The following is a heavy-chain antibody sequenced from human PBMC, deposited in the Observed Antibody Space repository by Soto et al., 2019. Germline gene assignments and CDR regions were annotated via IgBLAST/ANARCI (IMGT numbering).Heavy chain of an antibody. CDR3: ARVIAATDTISVWFEL. D-gene: IGHD6-13*01. V-gene: IGHV4-30-2*01. J-gene: IGHJ5*02. CDR2: IYPSGST. CDR1: GGTISSGGYS. Sequence: PSETLSLTCAVSGGTISSGGYSWSWIRQPPGKGLEWIGYIYPSGSTYYNPSLMSRVTISVDRNKNQFSIKLNSETAADTTVYYCARVIAATDTISVWFELWGQGTLVTVTS.